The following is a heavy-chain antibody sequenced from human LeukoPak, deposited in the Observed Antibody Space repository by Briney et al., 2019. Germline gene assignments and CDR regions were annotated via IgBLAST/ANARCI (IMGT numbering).Heavy chain of an antibody. J-gene: IGHJ2*01. CDR2: IFYIGNT. V-gene: IGHV4-59*08. CDR3: ARLLRSVTTSAIWYFDL. CDR1: GASITSNY. Sequence: SETLSLTCKVSGASITSNYWSRIRQPPGKGLEWIGYIFYIGNTDYNPSLKSRVTISLDMSKTQFSLKLNSVTAADTAVYYCARLLRSVTTSAIWYFDLWGRGTLVTVSS. D-gene: IGHD4-17*01.